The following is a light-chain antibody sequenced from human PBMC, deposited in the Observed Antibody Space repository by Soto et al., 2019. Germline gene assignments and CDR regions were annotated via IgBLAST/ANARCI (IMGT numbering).Light chain of an antibody. CDR1: SSDVGSYNL. CDR2: EGS. J-gene: IGLJ2*01. Sequence: QSALTQPASVSGSPGQSITISCTGTSSDVGSYNLVSWYQQHPGKAPKLMIYEGSKRPSGVSNRFSGSKSGNKASLTISGIQAEDEADYYCCSYAGSSTVVFGGGTKLTVL. CDR3: CSYAGSSTVV. V-gene: IGLV2-23*01.